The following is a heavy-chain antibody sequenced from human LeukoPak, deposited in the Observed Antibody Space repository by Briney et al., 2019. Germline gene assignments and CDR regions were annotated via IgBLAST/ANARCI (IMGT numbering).Heavy chain of an antibody. Sequence: SETLSLTCAVSGGSISSSNWWSWVRQPPGKGLEWIGSIYYSGSTYYNPSLKSRVTISVDTSKNQFSLKLSSVTAADTAVYYCARVFGSDDSSGYWEWFDPWGQGTLVTVSS. V-gene: IGHV4-4*02. CDR3: ARVFGSDDSSGYWEWFDP. CDR2: IYYSGST. CDR1: GGSISSSNW. J-gene: IGHJ5*02. D-gene: IGHD3-22*01.